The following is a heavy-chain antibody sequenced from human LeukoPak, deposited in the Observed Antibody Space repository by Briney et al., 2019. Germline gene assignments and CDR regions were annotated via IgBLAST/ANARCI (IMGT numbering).Heavy chain of an antibody. V-gene: IGHV3-43D*03. CDR3: ARDPDQYYYYMDV. CDR2: ISWDGGRI. J-gene: IGHJ6*03. Sequence: GGSLRLSCVGSGFTLEDYGMHWVRQGPGKGLEWVSVISWDGGRIHYADSVKSRFTVSRDNSKNTLDLQMNSLRPEDTAVYYCARDPDQYYYYMDVWGKRSLVTVSS. CDR1: GFTLEDYG.